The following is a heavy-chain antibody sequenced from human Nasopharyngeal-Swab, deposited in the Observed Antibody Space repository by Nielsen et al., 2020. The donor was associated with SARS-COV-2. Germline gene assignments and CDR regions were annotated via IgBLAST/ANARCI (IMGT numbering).Heavy chain of an antibody. Sequence: SETLSLTCAVYGGSFSGYYWSWIRQPPGKGLEWIGYIYYRGSTNYTTSLKSRVTISVGTSKNQFSLKLSSVTAADTAVYYCARGYGSGSSVYFDYWCQGTLVTVSS. CDR2: IYYRGST. D-gene: IGHD3-10*01. J-gene: IGHJ4*02. V-gene: IGHV4-59*01. CDR1: GGSFSGYY. CDR3: ARGYGSGSSVYFDY.